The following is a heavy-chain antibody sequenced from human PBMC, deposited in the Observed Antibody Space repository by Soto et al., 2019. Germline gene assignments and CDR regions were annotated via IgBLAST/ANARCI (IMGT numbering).Heavy chain of an antibody. D-gene: IGHD4-17*01. CDR3: ARAGYGDYGTRYYYYGMDV. V-gene: IGHV4-34*01. CDR2: INHSGST. CDR1: GGSFSGYY. J-gene: IGHJ6*02. Sequence: SETLSLTCAVYGGSFSGYYWSWIRQPPGKGLEWIGEINHSGSTNYNPSLKSRVTISVDTSKNQFSLKLSSVTAADTAVYYCARAGYGDYGTRYYYYGMDVWGQGTTVTVSS.